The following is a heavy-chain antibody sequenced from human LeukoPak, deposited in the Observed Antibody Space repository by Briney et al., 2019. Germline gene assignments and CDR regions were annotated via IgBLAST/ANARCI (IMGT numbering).Heavy chain of an antibody. V-gene: IGHV3-30*04. CDR1: GFSFSNYA. D-gene: IGHD3-10*01. CDR3: ARDHYYGSGSYTAFDF. CDR2: ISYDGSNK. Sequence: GGSLRLSCAASGFSFSNYAIHWVRQAPGKGREWVAVISYDGSNKYYADSVKGRFTISRDNSKNTLYLQVNSLRDEDTAVYYCARDHYYGSGSYTAFDFWGQGTLVTVSS. J-gene: IGHJ4*02.